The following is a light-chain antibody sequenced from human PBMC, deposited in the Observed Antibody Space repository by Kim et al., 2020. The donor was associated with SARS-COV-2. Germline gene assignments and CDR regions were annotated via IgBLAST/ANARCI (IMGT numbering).Light chain of an antibody. J-gene: IGLJ2*01. V-gene: IGLV6-57*03. CDR3: QSYDSSNPVV. Sequence: VTISCTRSSDSIASNYVQWYQLRPGSAPTTVIYEDNHRPSGVPGRFSGSIDSSSNSASLTISGLKTEDEADYYCQSYDSSNPVVFGGGTQLTVL. CDR1: SDSIASNY. CDR2: EDN.